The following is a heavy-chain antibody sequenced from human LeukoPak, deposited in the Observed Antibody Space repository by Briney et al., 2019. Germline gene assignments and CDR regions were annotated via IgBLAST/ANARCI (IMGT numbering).Heavy chain of an antibody. J-gene: IGHJ4*02. CDR1: GYTFTSYD. CDR2: MNPNSGNT. CDR3: ARAVSSYDSSSYYFGY. V-gene: IGHV1-8*01. D-gene: IGHD3-22*01. Sequence: PLASVKVSCKASGYTFTSYDINWVRQATGQGLEWMGWMNPNSGNTGYAQKFQGRVTMTRNTSISTAYMELSSLRSEDTAVYYCARAVSSYDSSSYYFGYWGQGTLVTVSS.